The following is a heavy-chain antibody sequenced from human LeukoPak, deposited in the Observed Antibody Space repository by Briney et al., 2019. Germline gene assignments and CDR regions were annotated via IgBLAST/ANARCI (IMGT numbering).Heavy chain of an antibody. D-gene: IGHD3-10*01. J-gene: IGHJ4*02. V-gene: IGHV1-2*02. CDR3: ARGFGPYGYPLYYFDY. Sequence: ASVKVSCKASGYTFTGYYMHWVRQAPGQGLEWMGWINPNSGGTNYAQKFQGRVTMTRDTSISTAYMELSRLRSDDTAVYYCARGFGPYGYPLYYFDYWGQGTLVTVSS. CDR2: INPNSGGT. CDR1: GYTFTGYY.